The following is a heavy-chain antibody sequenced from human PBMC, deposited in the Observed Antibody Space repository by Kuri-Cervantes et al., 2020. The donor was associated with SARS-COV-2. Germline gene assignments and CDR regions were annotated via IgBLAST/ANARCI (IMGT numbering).Heavy chain of an antibody. D-gene: IGHD3-3*01. CDR1: GLTFSSYW. Sequence: GESMSLSCAASGLTFSSYWMHWVRQAPGKGLVWVSRINSDGSSTSYADSVTGRFTISRDNAKNTLYLQMNSLRAEDTAVYYCARDIVTVDYDFWSGYYGPSYFDYWGQGTLVTVSS. V-gene: IGHV3-74*01. CDR3: ARDIVTVDYDFWSGYYGPSYFDY. CDR2: INSDGSST. J-gene: IGHJ4*02.